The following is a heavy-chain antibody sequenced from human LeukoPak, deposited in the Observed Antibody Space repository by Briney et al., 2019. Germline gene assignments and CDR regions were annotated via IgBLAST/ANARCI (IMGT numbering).Heavy chain of an antibody. Sequence: ASVKVSCKASGYTFTSFYMHWVRQAPGQGLEWMGIINPSGDSTSYAEKFQGRVTMTRDMSTSTVYMELSSLRSEDTAVYYCAREVEYDSSGYYSGVVRVPQGHGYYFDYWGQGTLVTVSS. CDR3: AREVEYDSSGYYSGVVRVPQGHGYYFDY. V-gene: IGHV1-46*01. D-gene: IGHD3-22*01. CDR2: INPSGDST. J-gene: IGHJ4*02. CDR1: GYTFTSFY.